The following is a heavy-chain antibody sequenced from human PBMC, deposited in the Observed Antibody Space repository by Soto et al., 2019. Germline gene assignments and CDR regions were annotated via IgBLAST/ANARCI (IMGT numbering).Heavy chain of an antibody. Sequence: QVQLVESGGGVVQPRRSLRLSCAPSGFTFSRFGMHWVRQAPGKGLEWVALISYDGSNKYYADSVQGRFTISRDNSRSTLYLQMSSLRAEDTAVYYCARDQVYEWNDNFYYGMDVWGQGTTVTVSS. CDR3: ARDQVYEWNDNFYYGMDV. CDR1: GFTFSRFG. D-gene: IGHD1-20*01. CDR2: ISYDGSNK. V-gene: IGHV3-30*19. J-gene: IGHJ6*02.